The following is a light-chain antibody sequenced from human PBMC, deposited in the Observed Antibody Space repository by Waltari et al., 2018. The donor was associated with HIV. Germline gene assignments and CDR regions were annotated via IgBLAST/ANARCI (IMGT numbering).Light chain of an antibody. CDR3: AAWDDSLNGVV. Sequence: QSVLTQPPSASGTPGPRVTIPCSGRSSNIGSNTVNWCQQLPGTAPKLLIYSNNQRPSGVPDRFSGSKSGTSASLAISGLQSEDEADYYCAAWDDSLNGVVFGGGTKLTVL. J-gene: IGLJ2*01. V-gene: IGLV1-44*01. CDR1: SSNIGSNT. CDR2: SNN.